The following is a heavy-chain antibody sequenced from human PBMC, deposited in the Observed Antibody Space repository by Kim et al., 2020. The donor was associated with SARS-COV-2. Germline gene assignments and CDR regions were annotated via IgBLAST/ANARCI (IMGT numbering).Heavy chain of an antibody. D-gene: IGHD2-2*01. J-gene: IGHJ4*02. Sequence: SVKVSCKASGGTFSSYAISWVRQAPGQGLEWMGGIIPIFGTANYAQKFQGRVTITADESTSTAYMELSSLRSEDTAVYYCARLCTSCQHPDDYWGQGTLVTVSS. CDR3: ARLCTSCQHPDDY. CDR2: IIPIFGTA. CDR1: GGTFSSYA. V-gene: IGHV1-69*13.